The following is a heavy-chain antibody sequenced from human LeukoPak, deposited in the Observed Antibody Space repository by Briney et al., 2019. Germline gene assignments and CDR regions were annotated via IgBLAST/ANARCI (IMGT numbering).Heavy chain of an antibody. CDR3: ATEYCSSTSCYFWFDP. J-gene: IGHJ5*02. Sequence: ASVKVSCKVSGYTLTELSMHWVRQAPGKGLEWMGGFDPEDGETIYAQKFQGRVTMTEDTSTDTAYMELSSLRSEDTAVYYCATEYCSSTSCYFWFDPWGQGTLVTVSS. V-gene: IGHV1-24*01. CDR1: GYTLTELS. D-gene: IGHD2-2*01. CDR2: FDPEDGET.